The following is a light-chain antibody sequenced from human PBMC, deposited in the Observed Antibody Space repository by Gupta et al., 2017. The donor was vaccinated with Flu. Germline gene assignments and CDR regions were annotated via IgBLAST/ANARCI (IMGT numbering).Light chain of an antibody. Sequence: DIQMTQSPSTLSAFVGDRVTITCRASQSVSSWLAWYHQKLGKAPKLLIYRASSLQSGVPSRFSGSGSGTEFTLTISSLQPDDCATYYCQHYNGFAGSFGQGTKLEIK. J-gene: IGKJ2*03. CDR3: QHYNGFAGS. CDR2: RAS. CDR1: QSVSSW. V-gene: IGKV1-5*03.